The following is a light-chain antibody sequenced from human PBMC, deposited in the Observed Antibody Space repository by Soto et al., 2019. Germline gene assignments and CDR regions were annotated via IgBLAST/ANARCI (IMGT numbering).Light chain of an antibody. CDR3: QQSYSTPRT. Sequence: DIQMTQSPSSLSASVGDRVTITCRASQSISSYLNWYQQKPGKAPKLLIYAASSLQSGVPSMFSGSVSGTDFTLTISSLQPEDFATYYCQQSYSTPRTFGQGTKVDIK. J-gene: IGKJ1*01. CDR2: AAS. V-gene: IGKV1-39*01. CDR1: QSISSY.